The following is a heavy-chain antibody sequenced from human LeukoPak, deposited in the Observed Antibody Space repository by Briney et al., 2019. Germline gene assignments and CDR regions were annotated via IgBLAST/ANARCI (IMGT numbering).Heavy chain of an antibody. V-gene: IGHV4-39*01. D-gene: IGHD3-10*01. CDR2: IYYSGST. Sequence: SETLSLTCTVSGGSISSSSYYWGWIRQPPGKGLEWIGSIYYSGSTYYNPSLKSRVTISVDTSKNQFSLKLSSVTAADTAVYYCATTSPYYYGSGSYYNPATFDYWGQGTLVTVSS. CDR3: ATTSPYYYGSGSYYNPATFDY. J-gene: IGHJ4*02. CDR1: GGSISSSSYY.